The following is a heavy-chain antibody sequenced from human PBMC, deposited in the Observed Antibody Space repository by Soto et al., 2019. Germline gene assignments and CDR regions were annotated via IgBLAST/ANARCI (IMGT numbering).Heavy chain of an antibody. D-gene: IGHD6-13*01. CDR3: ASSLAAAGTGHYYYGMDV. CDR2: IYSGGST. CDR1: VFTVISNY. J-gene: IGHJ6*02. V-gene: IGHV3-53*01. Sequence: VGSQRLCCASFVFTVISNYMSGFGQAPGEWLEWVSVIYSGGSTYYADAVKGRFTISRDNSKNTLYLQMNSLRAEDTAVYYCASSLAAAGTGHYYYGMDVWGQGTTVTVSS.